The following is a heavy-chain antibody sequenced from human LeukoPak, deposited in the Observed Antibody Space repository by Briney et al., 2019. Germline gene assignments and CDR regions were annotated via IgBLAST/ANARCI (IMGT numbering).Heavy chain of an antibody. CDR2: ISSSSSYI. CDR3: ARARSGSYSLDY. CDR1: GFTFSSYS. J-gene: IGHJ4*02. Sequence: GGSLRLSCAASGFTFSSYSMNWVRQAPGKGLEWVSSISSSSSYIYYADSVKGRFTISRDNAKNSLYLQMNGLRAEDTAVYYCARARSGSYSLDYWGQGTLVTVSS. V-gene: IGHV3-21*01. D-gene: IGHD1-26*01.